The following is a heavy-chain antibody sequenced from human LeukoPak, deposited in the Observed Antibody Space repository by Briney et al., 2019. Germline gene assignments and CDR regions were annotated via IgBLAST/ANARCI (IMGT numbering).Heavy chain of an antibody. CDR1: GYTFTSYG. Sequence: ASAKVSCKASGYTFTSYGISWVRQAPGQGLEWMGWISAYNGNTNYAQKLQGRVTMTTDTSTSTAYMELRSLRSDDTAVYYCARLGHIVVVTANYYFDYWGQGTLVTVSS. CDR3: ARLGHIVVVTANYYFDY. J-gene: IGHJ4*02. V-gene: IGHV1-18*01. CDR2: ISAYNGNT. D-gene: IGHD2-21*02.